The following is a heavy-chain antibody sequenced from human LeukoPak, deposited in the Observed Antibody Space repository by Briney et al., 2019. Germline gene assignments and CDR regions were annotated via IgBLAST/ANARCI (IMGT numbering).Heavy chain of an antibody. CDR2: IYTSGST. CDR3: ARGTMTDAFDI. V-gene: IGHV4-61*02. D-gene: IGHD3-22*01. Sequence: SQTLTLTCTVSGGSLSSGSYCWSWIRQPAGKGLEWIGRIYTSGSTNYNPSLKSRVTISVDTSKNQFALKLSSVTAADTAVYYCARGTMTDAFDIWGQGTMVTVSS. CDR1: GGSLSSGSYC. J-gene: IGHJ3*02.